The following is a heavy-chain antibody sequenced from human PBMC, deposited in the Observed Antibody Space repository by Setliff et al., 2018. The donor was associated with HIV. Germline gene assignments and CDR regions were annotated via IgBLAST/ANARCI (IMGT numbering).Heavy chain of an antibody. V-gene: IGHV1-46*01. CDR3: VRGLTAANYQNYYYMDV. D-gene: IGHD2-2*01. J-gene: IGHJ6*03. CDR1: GYTFTSYY. CDR2: IIPSTGNT. Sequence: ASVKVSCKASGYTFTSYYMHWVRQAPGQGLEWMTMIIPSTGNTNYAQKFQGRVTMTGDTSTNTVYMDLSSLGSEDTAVYYCVRGLTAANYQNYYYMDVWGKGTTVTVSS.